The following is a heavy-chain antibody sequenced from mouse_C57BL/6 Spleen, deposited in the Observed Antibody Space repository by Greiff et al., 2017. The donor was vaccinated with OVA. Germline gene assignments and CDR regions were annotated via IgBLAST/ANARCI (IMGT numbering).Heavy chain of an antibody. J-gene: IGHJ2*01. CDR3: ARGGSHYRHLDY. Sequence: EVHLVESGPGMVKPSQSLSLTCTVTGYSITSGYDWHWIRHFPGNQLEWMGYISYSGSTNYNPSLKSRISITHDTSKNHFFLKLNSVTTEDTATYYCARGGSHYRHLDYWGQGTTLTVSS. CDR1: GYSITSGYD. D-gene: IGHD1-1*02. V-gene: IGHV3-1*01. CDR2: ISYSGST.